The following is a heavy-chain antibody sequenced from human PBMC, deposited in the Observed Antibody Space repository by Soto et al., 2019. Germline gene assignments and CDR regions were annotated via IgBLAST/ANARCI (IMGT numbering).Heavy chain of an antibody. V-gene: IGHV4-59*08. CDR3: ATLRGLGEVSPYWDY. CDR2: IYYTGTS. Sequence: SETLSLTCTVSGGSSRNNDWSWIRQPPGKGLEWVGYIYYTGTSKYNPSLKSRVTISVDSSKNQFSLKLRSVTAADTAVYYCATLRGLGEVSPYWDYWGQGIMVTVSS. J-gene: IGHJ4*02. D-gene: IGHD3-10*01. CDR1: GGSSRNND.